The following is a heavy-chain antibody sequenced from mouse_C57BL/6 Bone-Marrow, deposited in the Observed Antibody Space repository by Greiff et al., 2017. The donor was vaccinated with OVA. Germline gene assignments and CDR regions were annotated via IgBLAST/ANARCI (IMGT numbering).Heavy chain of an antibody. CDR3: ERTGTEDYFDY. CDR1: GYTFTGYW. Sequence: VQLQQSGAELMKPGASVKLSCKATGYTFTGYWIEWVKQRPGHGLEWIGEILPGSGSTNYNEKFKSKATFTADTSSNTAYMQLSSLTTEDSACYCGERTGTEDYFDYWGQGTTLTVSS. CDR2: ILPGSGST. D-gene: IGHD4-1*01. J-gene: IGHJ2*01. V-gene: IGHV1-9*01.